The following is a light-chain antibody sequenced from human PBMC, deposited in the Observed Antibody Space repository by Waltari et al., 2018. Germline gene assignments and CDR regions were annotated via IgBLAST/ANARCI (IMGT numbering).Light chain of an antibody. J-gene: IGLJ3*02. Sequence: QSVLMQPPSVSGAPGQRVTISCAGRSSNIGANFDVQWYQQVPGTAPKLLIHGNTNRPSGVPGRFSGSKSGTSASLAITGLQPEDEADYYCQSYDNSLTTWVFGGGTTLTVL. CDR1: SSNIGANFD. CDR2: GNT. CDR3: QSYDNSLTTWV. V-gene: IGLV1-40*01.